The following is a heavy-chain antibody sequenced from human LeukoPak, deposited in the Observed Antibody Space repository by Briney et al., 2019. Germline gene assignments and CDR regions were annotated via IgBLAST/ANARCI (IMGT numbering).Heavy chain of an antibody. V-gene: IGHV1-2*02. CDR2: INPNSGGT. CDR3: ARDRAYYYYYMDV. CDR1: GYSFADYY. Sequence: ASVKVSCKASGYSFADYYMHWVRQAPGQGLEWMGWINPNSGGTNYAQKFQGRVTMTRDTSISTAYMELSRLRSDDTAVYYCARDRAYYYYYMDVWGKGTTVTVSS. J-gene: IGHJ6*03.